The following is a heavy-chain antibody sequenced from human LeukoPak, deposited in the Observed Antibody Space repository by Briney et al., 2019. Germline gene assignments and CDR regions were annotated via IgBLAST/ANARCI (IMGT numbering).Heavy chain of an antibody. J-gene: IGHJ4*02. Sequence: ASVKVSCKASGYTFTSYYMRWVRQAPGQGLEWMGIINPSGGSTSYAQKFQGRVTMTRDMSTSTVYMELSSLRSEDTAVYYCSYYYDSSGYYYDYWGQGTLVTVSS. CDR2: INPSGGST. D-gene: IGHD3-22*01. CDR1: GYTFTSYY. CDR3: SYYYDSSGYYYDY. V-gene: IGHV1-46*01.